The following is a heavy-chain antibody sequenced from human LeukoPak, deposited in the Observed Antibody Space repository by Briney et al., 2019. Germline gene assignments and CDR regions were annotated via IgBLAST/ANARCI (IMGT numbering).Heavy chain of an antibody. J-gene: IGHJ4*02. D-gene: IGHD5-18*01. Sequence: GGSLRLSCAASGFTFSSYEMNWVRQAPGKGLEWVSYISSSGSTIYYADSVKGRFTISRDNAKNSLYLQMNSLRAEDTAVYYCARGGEAMVGLDYWGQGTLVTVSS. CDR3: ARGGEAMVGLDY. V-gene: IGHV3-48*03. CDR1: GFTFSSYE. CDR2: ISSSGSTI.